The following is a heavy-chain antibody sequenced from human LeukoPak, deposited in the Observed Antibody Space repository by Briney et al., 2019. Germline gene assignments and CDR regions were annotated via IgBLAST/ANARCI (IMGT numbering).Heavy chain of an antibody. CDR2: IKSKIDGGTI. Sequence: GGSLRLSCVGSGFTFSDAWISWVRQAPGKGLEWVGRIKSKIDGGTIDYAAPVKGRFTISRDDSRNTLYLQMNSLKTEDTAVYYCTTRRQDGCWGQGTLVTVS. CDR3: TTRRQDGC. J-gene: IGHJ4*02. V-gene: IGHV3-15*01. D-gene: IGHD6-25*01. CDR1: GFTFSDAW.